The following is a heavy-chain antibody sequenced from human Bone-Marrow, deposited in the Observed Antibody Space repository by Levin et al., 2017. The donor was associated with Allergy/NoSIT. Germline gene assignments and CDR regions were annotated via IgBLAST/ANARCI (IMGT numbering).Heavy chain of an antibody. J-gene: IGHJ4*02. D-gene: IGHD4-17*01. CDR2: SSGSGTST. CDR1: GFIFSSYS. Sequence: GESLKISCRASGFIFSSYSMSWVRQAPGKGLEWVSGSSGSGTSTYYADSVKGRFTISRDISKNTLYLQMNSLRAEDSALYYCAKLYGDSRAPPLKFFFDSWGQGTLVVVSS. CDR3: AKLYGDSRAPPLKFFFDS. V-gene: IGHV3-23*01.